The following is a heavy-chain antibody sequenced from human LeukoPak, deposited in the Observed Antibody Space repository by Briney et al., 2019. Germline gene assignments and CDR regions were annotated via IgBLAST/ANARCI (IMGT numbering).Heavy chain of an antibody. V-gene: IGHV3-7*03. J-gene: IGHJ3*01. CDR3: ARTSRASPGWRPRLKNAFDL. Sequence: GGSLRLSCTASAFTFSNYWMSWVRQAPGKGLEWVASINQDGSAKDSVHSVEGRFIISRDNVKNSLYLQMDSLRTEDTAVYYCARTSRASPGWRPRLKNAFDLWGLGTLVTVSS. D-gene: IGHD6-6*01. CDR2: INQDGSAK. CDR1: AFTFSNYW.